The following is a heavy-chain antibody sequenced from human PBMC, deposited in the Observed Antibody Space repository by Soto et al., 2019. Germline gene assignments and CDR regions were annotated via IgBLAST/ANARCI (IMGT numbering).Heavy chain of an antibody. CDR1: GGTFRTSA. CDR2: IMPVFSTP. J-gene: IGHJ6*01. V-gene: IGHV1-69*12. CDR3: ARDKDLQQLGGTDYYIMNV. Sequence: QVQLVQSGAEVKKPGSSVKVSCKTSGGTFRTSAISWVRQATGQVLAWLGGIMPVFSTPDYAQKFQRRVTITADESTGTAYMELSSLRSEATAVYYCARDKDLQQLGGTDYYIMNVWGQGTTVTVSS. D-gene: IGHD1-1*01.